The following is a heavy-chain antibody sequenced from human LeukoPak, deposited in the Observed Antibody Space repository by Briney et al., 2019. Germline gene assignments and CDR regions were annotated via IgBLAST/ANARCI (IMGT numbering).Heavy chain of an antibody. CDR3: ARQDYGINTSCYDY. J-gene: IGHJ4*02. V-gene: IGHV4-4*02. Sequence: GSLRLSCAASGFMFSSNWMSWVRLAPGKGLEWIGEISHNGLTNYNPSLKSRVTISIDKSKNQFSLKLSSVTAADTAIYYCARQDYGINTSCYDYWGQGTLVTVSS. D-gene: IGHD3-16*01. CDR2: ISHNGLT. CDR1: GFMFSSNW.